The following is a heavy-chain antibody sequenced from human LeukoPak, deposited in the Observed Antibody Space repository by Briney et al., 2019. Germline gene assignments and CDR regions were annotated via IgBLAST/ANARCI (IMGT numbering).Heavy chain of an antibody. Sequence: GGSLRLSCAASGFTFSSYEMNWVRQAPGKGLEWVANIKQDGSGKYYVDSVKGRFTISRDNAKNSLYLRMNSLRAEDTAVYYCARHDYDILTGHVSFDYWGQGTLVTVSS. CDR3: ARHDYDILTGHVSFDY. V-gene: IGHV3-7*01. D-gene: IGHD3-9*01. CDR2: IKQDGSGK. J-gene: IGHJ4*02. CDR1: GFTFSSYE.